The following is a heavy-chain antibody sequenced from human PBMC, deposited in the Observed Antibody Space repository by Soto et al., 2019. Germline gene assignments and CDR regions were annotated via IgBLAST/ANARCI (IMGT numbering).Heavy chain of an antibody. CDR3: GNLLTSGS. CDR1: GFPFDDYG. D-gene: IGHD4-17*01. J-gene: IGHJ5*02. CDR2: ISESGGST. V-gene: IGHV3-23*01. Sequence: EVQLLESGGGLVQPGGSLRLSCAASGFPFDDYGMTWVRQAPGKGLEWVSTISESGGSTYYADSVKGRFTISRDNSKNALYLLMNSLTAEDTSVYFCGNLLTSGSWGRGTLVTVSS.